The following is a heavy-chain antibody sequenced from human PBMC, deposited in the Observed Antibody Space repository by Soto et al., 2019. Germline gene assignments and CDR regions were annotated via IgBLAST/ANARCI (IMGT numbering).Heavy chain of an antibody. CDR3: AHAYGGRSLY. CDR2: IYWDDAK. D-gene: IGHD1-26*01. V-gene: IGHV2-5*02. Sequence: QITLKESGPTLVKPTQTLTLTCTFSGFSLSTSRVGVGWIRQPPGKALEWLAVIYWDDAKTYRPSLKSRLTLPKDPSKNPVALTMTHMDPVDTATYYCAHAYGGRSLYWGQGTLVTVSS. J-gene: IGHJ4*02. CDR1: GFSLSTSRVG.